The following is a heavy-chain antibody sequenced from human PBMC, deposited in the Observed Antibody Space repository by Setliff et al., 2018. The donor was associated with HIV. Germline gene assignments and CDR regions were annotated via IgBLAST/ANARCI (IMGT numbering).Heavy chain of an antibody. CDR3: ATVTMVRLIGVYHMDV. CDR2: IYHSGST. Sequence: KTSETLSLTCAVSGGSINGSNWWTWVRQSPGKGLEWIGEIYHSGSTNYNPSLKSRVTISVDKSNNRFSLKMSYVTAADTAVYYCATVTMVRLIGVYHMDVWGKGTTVTVSS. V-gene: IGHV4-4*02. J-gene: IGHJ6*03. D-gene: IGHD3-10*01. CDR1: GGSINGSNW.